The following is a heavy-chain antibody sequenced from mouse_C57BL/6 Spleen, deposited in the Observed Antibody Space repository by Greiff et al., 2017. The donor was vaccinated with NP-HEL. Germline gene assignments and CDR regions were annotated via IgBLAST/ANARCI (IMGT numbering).Heavy chain of an antibody. V-gene: IGHV3-6*01. CDR3: ARENLYYGSSPYAMDY. CDR2: ISYDGSN. Sequence: VQLKESGPGLVKPSQSLSLTCSVTGYSITSGYYWNWIRQFPGNKLEWMGYISYDGSNNYNPSLKNRISITRDTSKNQFFLKLNSVTTEDTATYYCARENLYYGSSPYAMDYWGQGTSVTVSS. D-gene: IGHD1-1*01. CDR1: GYSITSGYY. J-gene: IGHJ4*01.